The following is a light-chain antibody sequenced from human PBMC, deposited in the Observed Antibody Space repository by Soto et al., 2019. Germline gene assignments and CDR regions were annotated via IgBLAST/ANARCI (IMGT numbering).Light chain of an antibody. J-gene: IGLJ2*01. CDR2: QDS. CDR1: KLGDKY. Sequence: SYELTQPPSVSVSPGQTASITCSGDKLGDKYACWYQQKPGQSPVLVIYQDSKRPSGIPERFSGSNSGNTATLTISGTQARNGADYHCQAWKSRTDVVFGGGTKLTAL. V-gene: IGLV3-1*01. CDR3: QAWKSRTDVV.